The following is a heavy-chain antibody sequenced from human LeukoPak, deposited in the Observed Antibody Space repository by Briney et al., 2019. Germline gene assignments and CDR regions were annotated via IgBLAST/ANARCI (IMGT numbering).Heavy chain of an antibody. CDR1: GFTFSSYA. V-gene: IGHV3-23*01. D-gene: IGHD2-2*01. Sequence: PGGSLRLSSAASGFTFSSYAMSWVRQAPWKGLEWVSAISGSGGSTYYADSVKGRFTISRDNSKNTLYLQMNSLRAEDTAVYYCAKVLSVPAAPNWFDPWGQGTLVTVSS. J-gene: IGHJ5*02. CDR3: AKVLSVPAAPNWFDP. CDR2: ISGSGGST.